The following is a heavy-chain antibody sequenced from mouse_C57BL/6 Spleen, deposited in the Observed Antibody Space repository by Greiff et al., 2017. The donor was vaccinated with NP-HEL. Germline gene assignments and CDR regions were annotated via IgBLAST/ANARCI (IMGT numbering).Heavy chain of an antibody. J-gene: IGHJ3*01. V-gene: IGHV1-64*01. D-gene: IGHD1-1*01. CDR2: IHPNSGST. Sequence: QVQLQQSGAELVKPGASVKLSCKASGYTFPSYWMHWVKQRPGQGLEWIGMIHPNSGSTNYNEKFKSKATLTVDKSSSTAYMQLSSLTSEDSAVYYCARSGYGSSYGFAYWGQGTLVTVSA. CDR1: GYTFPSYW. CDR3: ARSGYGSSYGFAY.